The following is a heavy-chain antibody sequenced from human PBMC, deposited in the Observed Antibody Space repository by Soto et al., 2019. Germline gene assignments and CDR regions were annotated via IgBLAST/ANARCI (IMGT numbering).Heavy chain of an antibody. CDR1: GFTFSDYY. J-gene: IGHJ4*02. CDR3: AREILRPHLLDY. CDR2: ISSSGSTI. Sequence: GGSLRLSCAASGFTFSDYYMSWIHQAPGKGLEWVSYISSSGSTIYYADSVKGRFTISRDNAKNSLYLQMNSLRAEDTAVYYCAREILRPHLLDYWGQGTLVTVSS. D-gene: IGHD3-3*01. V-gene: IGHV3-11*01.